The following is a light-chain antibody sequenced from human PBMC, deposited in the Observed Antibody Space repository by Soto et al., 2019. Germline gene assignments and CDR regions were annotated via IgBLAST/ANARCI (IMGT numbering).Light chain of an antibody. CDR2: YDD. J-gene: IGLJ3*02. V-gene: IGLV1-36*01. Sequence: QSVLTQSPSLSDAPGQRVTISCSGSRSNIGNNAVNWYQQLPGKAPKLLIYYDDLVPSGVSDRFSGSKSGTSASLAISGLQSEDEADYYCAAWDDNFNGPVFGGGTKLTVL. CDR3: AAWDDNFNGPV. CDR1: RSNIGNNA.